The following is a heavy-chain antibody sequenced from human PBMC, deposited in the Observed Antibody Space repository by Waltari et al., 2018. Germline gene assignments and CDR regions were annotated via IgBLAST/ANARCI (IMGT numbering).Heavy chain of an antibody. CDR2: IYHSGST. D-gene: IGHD3-10*01. J-gene: IGHJ4*02. CDR1: GGSISRSNW. Sequence: QVQLQESGPGLVKPSGTLSLICAVSGGSISRSNWWSWVRQPQGKGLEWIGEIYHSGSTNYNPSLKSRVTISLDKSKNHFSLNLSSVTAADTAVYYCARDIGIQGVILTDWGQGTVVTVSS. CDR3: ARDIGIQGVILTD. V-gene: IGHV4-4*02.